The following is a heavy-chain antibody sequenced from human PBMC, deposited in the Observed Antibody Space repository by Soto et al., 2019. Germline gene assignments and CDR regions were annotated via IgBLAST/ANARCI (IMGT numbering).Heavy chain of an antibody. CDR2: INHSGST. Sequence: PWETLSLTCAVYGGSFSGYYWSWIRQPPGKGLEWIGEINHSGSTNYNPSLKSRVTISVDTSKDQFSLKLSSVTAADTAVYYCARGMTIFGVVLADYYGMDVWGQGTTVTVSS. V-gene: IGHV4-34*01. CDR1: GGSFSGYY. CDR3: ARGMTIFGVVLADYYGMDV. D-gene: IGHD3-3*01. J-gene: IGHJ6*02.